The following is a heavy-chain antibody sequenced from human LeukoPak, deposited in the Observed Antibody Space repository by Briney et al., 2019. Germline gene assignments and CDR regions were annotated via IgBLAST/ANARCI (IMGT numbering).Heavy chain of an antibody. Sequence: KPSETLSLTCTVPGGSISSYYWSWIRQPAGKGLEWIGRIYTSGSTNYNPSLKSGVTMSVDTSKNQFSLKLSSVTAADTAGYYCARGGWYRGWFDPWGQGTLVTVSS. CDR1: GGSISSYY. V-gene: IGHV4-4*07. J-gene: IGHJ5*02. CDR3: ARGGWYRGWFDP. D-gene: IGHD6-19*01. CDR2: IYTSGST.